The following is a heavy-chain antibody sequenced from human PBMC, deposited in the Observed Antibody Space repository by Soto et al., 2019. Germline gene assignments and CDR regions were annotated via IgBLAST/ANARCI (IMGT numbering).Heavy chain of an antibody. CDR3: ARGRPGGGVKRSWFDP. D-gene: IGHD2-8*02. J-gene: IGHJ5*02. CDR2: MNPKSGET. CDR1: GYTFTSND. V-gene: IGHV1-8*01. Sequence: ASVKVSCKASGYTFTSNDIYWMRQATGQGLECMGWMNPKSGETRYAPKFQDRVIMTTNTSIYTAYLELTRLTSADTAVYYCARGRPGGGVKRSWFDPWGQGTLVTVSS.